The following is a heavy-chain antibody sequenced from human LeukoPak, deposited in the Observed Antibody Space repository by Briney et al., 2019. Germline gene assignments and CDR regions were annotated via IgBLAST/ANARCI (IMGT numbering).Heavy chain of an antibody. CDR1: GFTFSSYA. J-gene: IGHJ4*02. CDR2: ISYDGRNK. CDR3: ARESEALDY. Sequence: GGSLRLSCAASGFTFSSYAMHWVRHAPGKGLEWVAVISYDGRNKYYADSVKGRFTISRDNSKNTLYLQMNSLRAEDTAVYYCARESEALDYWGQGTLVTVSS. V-gene: IGHV3-30*04.